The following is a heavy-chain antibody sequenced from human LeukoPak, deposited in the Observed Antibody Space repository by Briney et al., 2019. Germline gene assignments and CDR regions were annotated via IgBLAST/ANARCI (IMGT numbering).Heavy chain of an antibody. CDR2: IYTSGST. Sequence: SETLSLTCTVSGGSISSGSYYWSWIRQPAGKGLEWIGRIYTSGSTDYNPSLKSRVTISVDMSKNQFSLKLGSVTAADTAVYYCARDRSMIVTNWGQGTLVTVSS. D-gene: IGHD3-22*01. V-gene: IGHV4-61*02. CDR1: GGSISSGSYY. CDR3: ARDRSMIVTN. J-gene: IGHJ4*02.